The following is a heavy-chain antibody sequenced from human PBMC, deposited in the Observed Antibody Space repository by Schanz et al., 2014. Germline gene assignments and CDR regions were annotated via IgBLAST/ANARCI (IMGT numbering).Heavy chain of an antibody. CDR3: AKGRFGELSAFDI. Sequence: EVQLVESGGGLVKPGGSLRLSCAASGFTFSSYAMSWVRQAPGKGPEWVSAISGSGGSTYYADSVKGRFTISRDNSKNTLYLQMNSLRAEDTAVYYCAKGRFGELSAFDIWGQGTMVTVSS. CDR2: ISGSGGST. J-gene: IGHJ3*02. V-gene: IGHV3-23*04. D-gene: IGHD3-10*01. CDR1: GFTFSSYA.